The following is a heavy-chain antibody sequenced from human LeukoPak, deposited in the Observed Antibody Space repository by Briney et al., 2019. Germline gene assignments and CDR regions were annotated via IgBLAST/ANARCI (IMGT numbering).Heavy chain of an antibody. CDR2: INPSGGST. CDR1: GYTFTSNY. Sequence: ASVKVSCKASGYTFTSNYMHWLRQAPAQGLEWMGIINPSGGSTSYAQKFQGRVTMTRDTSTSTVYMDLSSLRSEDTAVYYCARDKFSGSYFPHWFDPWGQGTLVTVSS. J-gene: IGHJ5*02. D-gene: IGHD1-26*01. CDR3: ARDKFSGSYFPHWFDP. V-gene: IGHV1-46*03.